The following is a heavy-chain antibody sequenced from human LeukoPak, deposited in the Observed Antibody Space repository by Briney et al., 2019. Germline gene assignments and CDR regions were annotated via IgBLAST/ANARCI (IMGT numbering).Heavy chain of an antibody. J-gene: IGHJ1*01. V-gene: IGHV1-8*02. CDR2: INPNSGNT. CDR3: TRGGPVAGTHKYFQH. D-gene: IGHD6-19*01. Sequence: ASVKVSCKASGYTFTGYYMHWVRQAPGQGLEWMGWINPNSGNTDYAQKFQGRVTLTRNTSISTAYMELSSLRSEDTAMSYCTRGGPVAGTHKYFQHWGQGTLVTVSS. CDR1: GYTFTGYY.